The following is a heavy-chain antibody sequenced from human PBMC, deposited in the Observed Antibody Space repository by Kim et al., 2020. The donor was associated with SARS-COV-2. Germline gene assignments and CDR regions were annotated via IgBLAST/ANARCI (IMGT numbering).Heavy chain of an antibody. J-gene: IGHJ4*02. Sequence: SLKSRVTIAVDTYKSQFALKLSCVTAADTAVYYCARVDIMATTKGVFDYWGQGALVTVSS. V-gene: IGHV4-59*01. CDR3: ARVDIMATTKGVFDY. D-gene: IGHD5-12*01.